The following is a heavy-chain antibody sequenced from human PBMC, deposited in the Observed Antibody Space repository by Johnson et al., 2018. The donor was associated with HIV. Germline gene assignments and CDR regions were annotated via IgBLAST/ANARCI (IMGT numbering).Heavy chain of an antibody. CDR2: IYSGGST. Sequence: VQLVESGGGLVQPGGSLRLSCAASGFTVSSNYMNWVRQAPGKGLEWVSVIYSGGSTYYADSVKGRFTISRDNSKNTLYLQMNSLRAEDTAVYYCARDPAIRWSEWDSSGYYSPDAFDIWGQGTMVTVSS. V-gene: IGHV3-66*02. D-gene: IGHD3-22*01. CDR3: ARDPAIRWSEWDSSGYYSPDAFDI. J-gene: IGHJ3*02. CDR1: GFTVSSNY.